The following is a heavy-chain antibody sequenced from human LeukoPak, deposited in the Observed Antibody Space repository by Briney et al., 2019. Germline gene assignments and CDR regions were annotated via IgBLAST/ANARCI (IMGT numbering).Heavy chain of an antibody. Sequence: PGGSLRLSCAASGFTFSSYCMHWVRQAPGKGLEWVAFIRYDGSNKYYADSVKGRFTISRDNSKNTLYLQMNSLRAEDTAVYYCAKDFQERSITIFGVATGGFDYWGQGTLVTVSS. CDR3: AKDFQERSITIFGVATGGFDY. J-gene: IGHJ4*02. V-gene: IGHV3-30*02. D-gene: IGHD3-3*01. CDR1: GFTFSSYC. CDR2: IRYDGSNK.